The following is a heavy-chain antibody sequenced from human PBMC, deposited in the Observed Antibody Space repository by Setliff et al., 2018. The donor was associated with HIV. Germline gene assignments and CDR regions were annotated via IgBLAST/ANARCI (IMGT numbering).Heavy chain of an antibody. CDR3: ARGWIYYDSRSYSRYWGYFDY. J-gene: IGHJ4*02. CDR1: GYTLISYG. CDR2: INPHTGVT. Sequence: GASVKVSCKASGYTLISYGITWVRQAPGQGLEWMGNINPHTGVTKYAEKFQGRVTMTRDTSMNTAYMELSRLRSDDTAVYFCARGWIYYDSRSYSRYWGYFDYWGQGTLVTV. D-gene: IGHD3-22*01. V-gene: IGHV1-2*02.